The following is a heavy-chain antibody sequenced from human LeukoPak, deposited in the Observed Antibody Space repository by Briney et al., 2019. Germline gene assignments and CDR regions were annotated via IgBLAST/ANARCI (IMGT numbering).Heavy chain of an antibody. D-gene: IGHD3-10*01. CDR3: ASGGYYYGSGTSYSDY. V-gene: IGHV4-4*07. CDR1: GGSISSYY. Sequence: SETLSLTCTVSGGSISSYYWSWVRQPAGKGLEWIGRIYTSGNTNYNPSLKSRVTMSVDTSKNQFSLKLSSVTAADTAVYYCASGGYYYGSGTSYSDYWGQGTLVTVSS. CDR2: IYTSGNT. J-gene: IGHJ4*02.